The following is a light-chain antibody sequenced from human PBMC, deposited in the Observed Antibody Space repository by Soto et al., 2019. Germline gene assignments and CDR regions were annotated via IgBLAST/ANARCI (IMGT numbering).Light chain of an antibody. CDR2: EVV. CDR1: KSDIGVYDF. CDR3: KSFAGSNPYV. J-gene: IGLJ1*01. Sequence: QSALTQPPSASGSPGQSVTISCTGTKSDIGVYDFVSWYHHHPGKAPRLIIYEVVQRPSGVPDRFSGSKSGNTASLTVSGVQAGDEADYFCKSFAGSNPYVFGSGTKRTVL. V-gene: IGLV2-8*01.